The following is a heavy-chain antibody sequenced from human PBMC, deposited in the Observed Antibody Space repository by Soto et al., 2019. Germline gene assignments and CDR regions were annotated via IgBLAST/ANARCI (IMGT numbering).Heavy chain of an antibody. D-gene: IGHD5-18*01. Sequence: SETLSLTCIVSGGSISGYYWSWIRQPAGKELEWIGRIYSDGTTNYNPSLKGRGTMSVDTSKKQISLKLTSVTAADTAMYYCARDRGYRSGSFESWGQGVLVTVSS. CDR3: ARDRGYRSGSFES. CDR2: IYSDGTT. CDR1: GGSISGYY. J-gene: IGHJ4*02. V-gene: IGHV4-4*07.